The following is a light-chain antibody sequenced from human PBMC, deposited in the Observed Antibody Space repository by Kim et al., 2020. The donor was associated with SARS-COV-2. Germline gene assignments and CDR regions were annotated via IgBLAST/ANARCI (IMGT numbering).Light chain of an antibody. Sequence: QAGLTQPPSVSKGLRQTATLTCTGNSNNVGNQGAAWLQQHQGHPPKLLSYRNNKRPSGISERLSASRSGNTASLTITGLQPEDEADYYCSAWDSSLSAWVFGRGTQLTVL. CDR2: RNN. J-gene: IGLJ3*02. CDR3: SAWDSSLSAWV. V-gene: IGLV10-54*01. CDR1: SNNVGNQG.